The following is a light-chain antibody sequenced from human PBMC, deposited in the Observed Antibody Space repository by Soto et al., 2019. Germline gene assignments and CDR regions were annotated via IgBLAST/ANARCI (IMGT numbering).Light chain of an antibody. CDR1: QSVTNH. V-gene: IGKV3-11*01. J-gene: IGKJ5*01. CDR3: QPRSIWPVS. CDR2: HAS. Sequence: EIGLTQSPATLSLSPGERASRACRSSQSVTNHLHWYQQKPGQAPRLLIFHASHRATRIPPRFSGSGSATHFTLTISSLEPEDFALYYCQPRSIWPVSFGQGTRLEIK.